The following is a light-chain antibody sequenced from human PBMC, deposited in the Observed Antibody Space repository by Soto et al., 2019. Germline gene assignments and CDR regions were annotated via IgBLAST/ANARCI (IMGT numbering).Light chain of an antibody. CDR3: QQRNVWPPIT. CDR2: DSS. Sequence: VLTQSPSTLSLPPAERATLSCRASQSLHTSLTWYQPKPGQPPRLVVYDSSLRANGVPDRFGGSRSGTEFTLTINILGPEDFAVYYCQQRNVWPPITFGQGTRLEIK. V-gene: IGKV3-11*01. CDR1: QSLHTS. J-gene: IGKJ5*01.